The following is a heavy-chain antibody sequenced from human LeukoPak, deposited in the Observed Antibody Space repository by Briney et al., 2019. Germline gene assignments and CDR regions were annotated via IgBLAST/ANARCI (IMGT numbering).Heavy chain of an antibody. CDR1: GFNFNTYS. J-gene: IGHJ4*02. CDR3: ARGEGAYGDYRDY. V-gene: IGHV3-48*01. Sequence: GGSLRLSCAASGFNFNTYSMNWVRQAPGKGLEWVSYISSGSSTLYYADSVKGRFTISRDNAKNSLYLQMISLRAEDTAVYYCARGEGAYGDYRDYWGQGTLVTVSS. CDR2: ISSGSSTL. D-gene: IGHD4-17*01.